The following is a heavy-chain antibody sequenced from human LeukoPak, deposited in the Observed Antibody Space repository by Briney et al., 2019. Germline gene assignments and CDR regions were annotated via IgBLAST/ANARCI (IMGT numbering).Heavy chain of an antibody. J-gene: IGHJ4*02. D-gene: IGHD3-9*01. CDR1: GFTFSSYE. CDR2: ISSSGSIT. V-gene: IGHV3-48*03. Sequence: GGSLRLSCEASGFTFSSYEMNWVRQTPGKGLEWVSYISSSGSITHYADSVKGRFTISRDNAKNSLYLQMNSLRAGDTAVYYCARPTYHILTGYQDYFDSWGQGTLVTVSS. CDR3: ARPTYHILTGYQDYFDS.